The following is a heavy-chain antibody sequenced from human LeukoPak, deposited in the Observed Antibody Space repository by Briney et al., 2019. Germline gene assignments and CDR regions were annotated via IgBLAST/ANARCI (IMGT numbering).Heavy chain of an antibody. CDR3: ARGFGEYAEGAFDI. D-gene: IGHD3-10*01. CDR1: GGTFSSYA. V-gene: IGHV1-69*04. CDR2: IIPILGIA. Sequence: SVKVSCKASGGTFSSYAISWVRQAPGQGLEWMGRIIPILGIANYAQKFQGRVTITADKSTSTAYMELSSLRSEDTAVYYCARGFGEYAEGAFDIWGQGTMVTVSS. J-gene: IGHJ3*02.